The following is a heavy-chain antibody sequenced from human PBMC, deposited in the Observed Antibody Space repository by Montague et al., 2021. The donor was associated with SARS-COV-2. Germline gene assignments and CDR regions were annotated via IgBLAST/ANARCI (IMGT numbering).Heavy chain of an antibody. CDR1: GGSMSDHY. CDR3: ARAVSVRSAVNWFDP. Sequence: SETLSLTCTVSGGSMSDHYCAWIRQPPGKGLEWLAFIYYSGGINSNASLKSRVSMSVDTSKNQFSLKLTSVTAADTAVYYCARAVSVRSAVNWFDPWGQGTLVTVSS. V-gene: IGHV4-59*11. D-gene: IGHD3-10*02. CDR2: IYYSGGI. J-gene: IGHJ5*02.